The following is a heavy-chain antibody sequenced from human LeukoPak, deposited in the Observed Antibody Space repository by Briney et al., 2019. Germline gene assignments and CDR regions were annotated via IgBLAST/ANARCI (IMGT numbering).Heavy chain of an antibody. CDR3: ARGTHLWFGESMDV. V-gene: IGHV1-2*02. CDR1: GYSFTAYY. CDR2: INPNGGGT. D-gene: IGHD3-10*01. J-gene: IGHJ6*04. Sequence: ASVKVSCKASGYSFTAYYMHWVRQAPGQGLEWMGWINPNGGGTNYAQKFQGRVTMTTDTSTSTAYMELRSLRSDDTAVYYCARGTHLWFGESMDVWGKGTTVTISS.